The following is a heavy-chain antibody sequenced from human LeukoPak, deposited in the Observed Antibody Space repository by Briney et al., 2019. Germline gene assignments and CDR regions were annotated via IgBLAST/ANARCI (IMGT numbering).Heavy chain of an antibody. D-gene: IGHD4-17*01. CDR2: ISAYNGNT. V-gene: IGHV1-18*01. CDR3: ARAAVTTSDFDY. CDR1: GYTFTSYG. J-gene: IGHJ4*02. Sequence: GSVRVSCKASGYTFTSYGISWVRQAPGQGLEWGGWISAYNGNTNYAQKLQGRVTMTIDTSTSTAYMELRSLRSDDTAVYYCARAAVTTSDFDYWGQGTLVTVSS.